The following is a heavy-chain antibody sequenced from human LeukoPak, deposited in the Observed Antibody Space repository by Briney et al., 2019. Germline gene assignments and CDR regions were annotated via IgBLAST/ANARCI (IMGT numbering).Heavy chain of an antibody. D-gene: IGHD1-1*01. Sequence: LAGGSLRLSCAASGFTFSSYSMNWVRQAPGKGLEWVSYISSSSSTIYYADSVKGRFTISRDNAKNSLYLQMNSLRAEDTAVYYCAKDAGDGTGVLDYWGQGTLVTVSS. CDR3: AKDAGDGTGVLDY. CDR2: ISSSSSTI. CDR1: GFTFSSYS. V-gene: IGHV3-48*01. J-gene: IGHJ4*02.